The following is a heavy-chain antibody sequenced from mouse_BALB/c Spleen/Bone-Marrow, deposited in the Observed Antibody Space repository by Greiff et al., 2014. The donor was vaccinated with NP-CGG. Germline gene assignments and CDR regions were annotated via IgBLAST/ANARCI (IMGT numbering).Heavy chain of an antibody. CDR2: IDPANGNT. J-gene: IGHJ3*01. D-gene: IGHD2-14*01. Sequence: LVESGAELVKPGASVKLSCTASGFNIKDTYMHWVKQRPEQGLEWIGRIDPANGNTKYDPKFQGKATITTDTSSNTAYLQLRSLTSEDTAVYYCARYVYRYSWFAYWGQGTLVTVSA. V-gene: IGHV14-3*02. CDR3: ARYVYRYSWFAY. CDR1: GFNIKDTY.